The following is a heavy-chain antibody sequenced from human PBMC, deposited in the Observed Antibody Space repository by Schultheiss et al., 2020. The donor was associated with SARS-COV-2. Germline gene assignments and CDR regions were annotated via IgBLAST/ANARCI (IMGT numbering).Heavy chain of an antibody. CDR2: ISGSGGST. V-gene: IGHV3-23*01. CDR1: GFTFTNYG. Sequence: GGSLRLSCAASGFTFTNYGMTWVRQAPGKGLEWVSAISGSGGSTYYADSVKGRFTISRDNSKNTLYLQMNSLRAEDTAVYYCARRVATTLHYYDYYGMDVWGQGTTVTVSS. CDR3: ARRVATTLHYYDYYGMDV. J-gene: IGHJ6*02. D-gene: IGHD5-12*01.